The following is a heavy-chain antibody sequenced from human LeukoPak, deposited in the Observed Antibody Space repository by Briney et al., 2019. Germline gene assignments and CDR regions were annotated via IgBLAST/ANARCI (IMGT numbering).Heavy chain of an antibody. J-gene: IGHJ4*02. CDR2: ISPSGGST. V-gene: IGHV1-46*01. CDR1: GYTFTSYY. Sequence: ASVKVSCKASGYTFTSYYIHWVRQAPGQGLEWMGIISPSGGSTSYAQKFQGRVTMTRDTSTSTVYMELSSLRSEDTAVYYCARVTGYGDIDYWGQGTLVTVSS. CDR3: ARVTGYGDIDY. D-gene: IGHD4-17*01.